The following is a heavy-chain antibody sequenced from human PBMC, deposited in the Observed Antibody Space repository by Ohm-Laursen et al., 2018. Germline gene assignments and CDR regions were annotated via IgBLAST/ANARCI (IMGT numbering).Heavy chain of an antibody. CDR1: GGSINSYY. CDR2: IYHSGST. V-gene: IGHV4-59*08. CDR3: ARGLWWFDP. J-gene: IGHJ5*02. Sequence: GTLSLTCTVSGGSINSYYWSWIRQPPGKGLEWIGYIYHSGSTTYNSSLKSRVTISVDKSTNRFSLKLSSVTAADKALYYCARGLWWFDPWGQGTLVTVSS.